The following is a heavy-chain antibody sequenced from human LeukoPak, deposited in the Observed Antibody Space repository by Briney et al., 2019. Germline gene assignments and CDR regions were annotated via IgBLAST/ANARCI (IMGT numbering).Heavy chain of an antibody. J-gene: IGHJ4*02. Sequence: GGSLRLSCAASGFTLSTTYLSWVRQAPGKGLEWVSVIYSSSNTYYADSVRGRFTISRDNFKNTVYLQMNSLRAEDTAVYYCARGHFDNWGQGTLVTVSS. CDR3: ARGHFDN. CDR1: GFTLSTTY. CDR2: IYSSSNT. V-gene: IGHV3-66*01.